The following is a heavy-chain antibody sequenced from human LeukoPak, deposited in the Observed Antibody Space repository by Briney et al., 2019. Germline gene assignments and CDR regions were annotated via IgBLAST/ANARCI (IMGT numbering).Heavy chain of an antibody. CDR2: INPNSGGT. Sequence: ASVKVSCKASGYTFTGYYMHWVRQAPGQGLEWMGWINPNSGGTNYAQKFQGRVTMTRDTSISTAYMELSRLRSDDTAVYYCAKATQSIAARFDWFDPWGQGTLVTVSS. CDR1: GYTFTGYY. V-gene: IGHV1-2*02. J-gene: IGHJ5*02. CDR3: AKATQSIAARFDWFDP. D-gene: IGHD6-6*01.